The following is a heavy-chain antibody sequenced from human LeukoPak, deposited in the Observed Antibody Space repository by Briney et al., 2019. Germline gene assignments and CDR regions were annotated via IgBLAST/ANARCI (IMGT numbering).Heavy chain of an antibody. CDR3: ARTWITMVRGVTERYDAFDI. CDR1: GFTFSTYG. CDR2: ISGSAART. Sequence: GGTLRLSCAASGFTFSTYGMTWVRQAPGRGLEWVSAISGSAARTFYADSVKGRFTISRDNAKNSLYLQMNSLRAEDTAVYYCARTWITMVRGVTERYDAFDIWGQGTMVTVSS. V-gene: IGHV3-23*01. D-gene: IGHD3-10*01. J-gene: IGHJ3*02.